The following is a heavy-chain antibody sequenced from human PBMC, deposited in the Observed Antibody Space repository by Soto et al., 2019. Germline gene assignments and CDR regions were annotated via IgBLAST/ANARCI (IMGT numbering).Heavy chain of an antibody. D-gene: IGHD1-26*01. CDR3: VRGRAFMSRVAFDI. J-gene: IGHJ3*02. V-gene: IGHV4-34*02. CDR2: INHIGCT. Sequence: QVQLQQRGAGLLKPSETLSLTCAVLGGSFSDYYWTWIRQPPGKGLEWIGEINHIGCTSSNPSLQSRLTLLVVTSTKEFSLNLSSVTAAETAEYHCVRGRAFMSRVAFDIWGQGTMVTVSS. CDR1: GGSFSDYY.